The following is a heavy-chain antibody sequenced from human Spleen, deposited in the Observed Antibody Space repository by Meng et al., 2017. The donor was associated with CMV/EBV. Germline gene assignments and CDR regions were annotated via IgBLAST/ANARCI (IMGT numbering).Heavy chain of an antibody. CDR1: GGTFRSYG. J-gene: IGHJ6*02. Sequence: SVKVSCKTSGGTFRSYGISWVRQAPGQGLEWMGGIIPILGIANYAQKFQGRVTISADKSTSTAYMELSSLRSEDTAVYYCARTFSSSWRVGYGMDVWGQGTTVTVSS. CDR2: IIPILGIA. V-gene: IGHV1-69*10. CDR3: ARTFSSSWRVGYGMDV. D-gene: IGHD6-13*01.